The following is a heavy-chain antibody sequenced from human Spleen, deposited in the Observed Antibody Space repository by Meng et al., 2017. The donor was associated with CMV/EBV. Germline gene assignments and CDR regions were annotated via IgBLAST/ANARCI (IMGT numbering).Heavy chain of an antibody. CDR2: ISYDGSNK. D-gene: IGHD4-17*01. J-gene: IGHJ4*02. Sequence: GESLKISCAASGFTFSSYAMHWVRQAPGKGLEWVAVISYDGSNKYYADSVKGRFTISRDNSKNTLYLQMNSLRAEDTAVYYCARGRTDYGDFGGFDYWGQGTLVTVSS. CDR1: GFTFSSYA. V-gene: IGHV3-30*04. CDR3: ARGRTDYGDFGGFDY.